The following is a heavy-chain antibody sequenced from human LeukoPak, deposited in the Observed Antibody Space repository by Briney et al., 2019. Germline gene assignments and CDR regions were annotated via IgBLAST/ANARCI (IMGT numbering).Heavy chain of an antibody. V-gene: IGHV3-43D*03. CDR1: GFTFDDYA. Sequence: GGSLRLPCAASGFTFDDYAMHWVRQAPGKGLEWVSLISWDGGSSYYADSVKGRFTISRDNSKSSLYLQMNSLRAEDTALYYCAKDMGTSGWNAGDYWGQGTLVTVSS. CDR2: ISWDGGSS. J-gene: IGHJ4*02. CDR3: AKDMGTSGWNAGDY. D-gene: IGHD6-19*01.